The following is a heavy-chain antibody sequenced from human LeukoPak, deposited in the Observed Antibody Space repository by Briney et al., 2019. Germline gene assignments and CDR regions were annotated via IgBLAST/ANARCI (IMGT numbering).Heavy chain of an antibody. D-gene: IGHD3-3*01. V-gene: IGHV1-2*02. Sequence: ASVKVSCKASGHTFTGYYMHWVRQAPGQGLEWMGWINPNSGATNYTQNFQGRVTMTRDTSISTAYMELSRLRSDDTAVYYCARITDLTIFGVVLISGFFDYWGQGTLVTVSS. J-gene: IGHJ4*02. CDR2: INPNSGAT. CDR1: GHTFTGYY. CDR3: ARITDLTIFGVVLISGFFDY.